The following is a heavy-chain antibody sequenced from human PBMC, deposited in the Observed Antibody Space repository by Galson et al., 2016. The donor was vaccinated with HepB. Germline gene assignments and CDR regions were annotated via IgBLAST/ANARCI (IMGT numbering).Heavy chain of an antibody. D-gene: IGHD2-2*01. CDR3: AKDGRIYCSSASCQDHFHY. J-gene: IGHJ4*02. CDR1: GFTFSSYG. Sequence: SLRLSCAASGFTFSSYGMHWVRQAPGKGLEWVAFISYDGSNKKYADSVKGRFTIPRDNSKKTLYLQMNSLRAEDTAVYYCAKDGRIYCSSASCQDHFHYWGQGTLVTVSS. CDR2: ISYDGSNK. V-gene: IGHV3-30*18.